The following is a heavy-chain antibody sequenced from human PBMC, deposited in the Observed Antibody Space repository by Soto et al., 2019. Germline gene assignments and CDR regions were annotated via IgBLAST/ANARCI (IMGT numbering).Heavy chain of an antibody. D-gene: IGHD4-17*01. CDR3: AKDQGVYGDSYYYYGMDV. CDR1: GFTFSSYA. Sequence: TGGSLILSCAASGFTFSSYAMSWVRPAPGKGLEWVSTVSASGGSTYYADSVKGRFTISRDNSKNTLYLQMNSLTAEDTAVYYCAKDQGVYGDSYYYYGMDVWGQGTTVTVS. CDR2: VSASGGST. J-gene: IGHJ6*02. V-gene: IGHV3-23*01.